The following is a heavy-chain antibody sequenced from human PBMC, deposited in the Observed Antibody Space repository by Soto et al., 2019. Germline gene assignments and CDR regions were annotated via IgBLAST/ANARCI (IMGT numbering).Heavy chain of an antibody. V-gene: IGHV4-59*08. Sequence: SETMSLTYTVSGGYISNFYWSWLRQNPGKGLEWIGYVYYTGSTSYNPSLKRRVTFSADSSRGQFSLRLNSVTAADTAVYYCARTVLGPDLLADSFVDYYYYLDGWGQGTTVTLSS. J-gene: IGHJ6*03. CDR1: GGYISNFY. CDR2: VYYTGST. CDR3: ARTVLGPDLLADSFVDYYYYLDG. D-gene: IGHD3-9*01.